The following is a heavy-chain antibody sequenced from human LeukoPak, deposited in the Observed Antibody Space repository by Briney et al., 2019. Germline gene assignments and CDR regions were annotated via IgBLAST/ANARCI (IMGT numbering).Heavy chain of an antibody. V-gene: IGHV3-74*01. J-gene: IGHJ2*01. CDR1: AFTFSSYW. D-gene: IGHD2-15*01. Sequence: PGGSLRLSCAASAFTFSSYWMHWVRQAPGKGLVWVSRINSDGSSTSYADSVKGRFTISRDNAKNTLYLQMNSLRAEDTAMYYCARGSDCSGSSCHSYWYFDLWGRGTLVTVSS. CDR3: ARGSDCSGSSCHSYWYFDL. CDR2: INSDGSST.